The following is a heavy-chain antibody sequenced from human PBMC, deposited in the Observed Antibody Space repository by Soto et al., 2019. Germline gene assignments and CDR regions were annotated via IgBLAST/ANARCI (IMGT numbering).Heavy chain of an antibody. CDR2: RNPDSGVT. CDR1: GYSFCDFY. Sequence: DSVKVCCKTSGYSFCDFYIHWVRQAPGQGLEWMGWRNPDSGVTDLAQKFRGRVTLARDTSTKTAYMALDRMSSEDNGVYHCSRGGSMLRESYFHXWCQGTLLTLSX. D-gene: IGHD2-8*01. V-gene: IGHV1-2*02. J-gene: IGHJ4*02. CDR3: SRGGSMLRESYFHX.